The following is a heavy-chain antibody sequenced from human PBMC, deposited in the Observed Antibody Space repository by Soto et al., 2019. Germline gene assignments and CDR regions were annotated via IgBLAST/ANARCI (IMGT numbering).Heavy chain of an antibody. D-gene: IGHD2-2*01. CDR3: ARAYCSSTSCRDPPFDY. Sequence: ASVKVSCKASGYTFTGYYMHWVRQAPGQGLEWMGWINPNSGGTNYAQKFQGWVTMTRDTSISTAYMELSRLRSDDTAVYYCARAYCSSTSCRDPPFDYWGQGTLVTVSS. J-gene: IGHJ4*02. CDR1: GYTFTGYY. CDR2: INPNSGGT. V-gene: IGHV1-2*04.